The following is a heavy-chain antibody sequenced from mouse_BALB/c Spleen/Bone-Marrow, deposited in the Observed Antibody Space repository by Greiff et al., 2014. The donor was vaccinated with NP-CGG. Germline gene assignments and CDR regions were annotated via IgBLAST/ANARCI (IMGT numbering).Heavy chain of an antibody. J-gene: IGHJ3*01. CDR1: GYTFTSYW. CDR2: IYPSDSYT. V-gene: IGHV1-69*02. Sequence: VQLQQSGAELVRPVASVKLSCKASGYTFTSYWINWVKQRPGQGLEWIGNIYPSDSYTNYNQKFKDKATLTVDKSSSTAYMQLSSPTSEDSAVYYCTTGTRFAYWGQGTLVTVSA. D-gene: IGHD4-1*01. CDR3: TTGTRFAY.